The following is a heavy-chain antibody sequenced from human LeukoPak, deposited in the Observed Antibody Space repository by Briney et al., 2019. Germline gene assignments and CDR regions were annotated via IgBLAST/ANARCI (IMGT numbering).Heavy chain of an antibody. D-gene: IGHD2-8*01. J-gene: IGHJ1*01. CDR1: GFPFSNYS. CDR3: TKDRANDVLEYFQY. CDR2: ISGSSDST. V-gene: IGHV3-23*01. Sequence: GSQRISCAASGFPFSNYSQNRGPPAPGKGPEWGPSISGSSDSTYYADSVKGRFTIFRDNSKNTLYLQMNSLRAEDTAVYYCTKDRANDVLEYFQYWGQGTLVTVSS.